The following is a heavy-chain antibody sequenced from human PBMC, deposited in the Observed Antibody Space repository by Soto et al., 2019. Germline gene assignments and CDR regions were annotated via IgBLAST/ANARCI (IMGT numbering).Heavy chain of an antibody. CDR1: GFDFTYYA. D-gene: IGHD1-26*01. J-gene: IGHJ4*01. CDR2: MSSDGSKI. Sequence: QVQLVESGGGAVQPGESLRLSCVASGFDFTYYAMHWVRQAPGKGLESVAVMSSDGSKIHHTDSVKGRFTISRDNSKNTLYLQMNSLRKEDTAVYFCAKDEGVGGTMGLFDYWGHGTLVSGSS. CDR3: AKDEGVGGTMGLFDY. V-gene: IGHV3-30*18.